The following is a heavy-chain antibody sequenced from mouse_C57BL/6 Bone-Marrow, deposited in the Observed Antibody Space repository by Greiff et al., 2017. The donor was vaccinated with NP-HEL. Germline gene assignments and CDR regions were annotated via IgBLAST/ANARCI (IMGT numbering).Heavy chain of an antibody. CDR2: IDPENGDP. Sequence: VQLQQSGAELVRPGASVKLSCTASGFNIKDDYMHWVKQRPEQGLEWIGWIDPENGDPEYASKFQGKATITADTSSNTAYLQLSSLTSEDTAVYYCTTGILGAMDYWGQGTSVTVSS. V-gene: IGHV14-4*01. CDR3: TTGILGAMDY. J-gene: IGHJ4*01. CDR1: GFNIKDDY.